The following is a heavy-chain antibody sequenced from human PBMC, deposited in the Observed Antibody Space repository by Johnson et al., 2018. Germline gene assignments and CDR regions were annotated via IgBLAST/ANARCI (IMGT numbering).Heavy chain of an antibody. CDR3: ERDRGDHVLAHSTLYGMDV. CDR2: IWYDGSNK. D-gene: IGHD3-10*01. J-gene: IGHJ6*02. Sequence: QLVESGGGVVQPGRSLRLSCAASGFTFSSYGMHWVRQAPGKGLEWVAVIWYDGSNKYYADSVKGRFTISRDNSKNTLYLQMNSLRAEDTAVYYCERDRGDHVLAHSTLYGMDVWGQGTTCTVSS. CDR1: GFTFSSYG. V-gene: IGHV3-33*01.